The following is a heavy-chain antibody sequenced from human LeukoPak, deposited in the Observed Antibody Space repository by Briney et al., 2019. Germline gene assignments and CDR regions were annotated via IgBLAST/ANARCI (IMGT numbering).Heavy chain of an antibody. J-gene: IGHJ3*02. CDR2: IYYSGGT. V-gene: IGHV4-59*01. CDR1: GGSISSYY. Sequence: SETLSLTCTVSGGSISSYYWSWIRQPPGKGLEWIGYIYYSGGTNYNPSLKSRVAILVETSKNKFSLKLSSMTAADTAVYYCASGEMSTYDYVWGSYRILSSLSFDIWGQGTMVTVSS. D-gene: IGHD3-16*02. CDR3: ASGEMSTYDYVWGSYRILSSLSFDI.